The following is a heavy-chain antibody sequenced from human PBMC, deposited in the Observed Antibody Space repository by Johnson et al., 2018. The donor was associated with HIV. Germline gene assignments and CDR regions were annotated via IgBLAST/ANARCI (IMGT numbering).Heavy chain of an antibody. Sequence: VQLVESGGGVIRPGGSLRLSCATSGFTFDDYGMSWVRQAPGKGLEWVSGINWNGGSTGYADSVKGRFTISRDNSKNTLYLQMNSLRAEDTAVYYCAKNRDYGDGDGFDMWGQGTMVTVSS. V-gene: IGHV3-20*04. CDR3: AKNRDYGDGDGFDM. D-gene: IGHD4-17*01. CDR1: GFTFDDYG. J-gene: IGHJ3*02. CDR2: INWNGGST.